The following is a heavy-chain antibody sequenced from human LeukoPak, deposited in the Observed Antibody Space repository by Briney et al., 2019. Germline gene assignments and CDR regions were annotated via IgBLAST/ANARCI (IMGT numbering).Heavy chain of an antibody. J-gene: IGHJ4*02. CDR2: IYYSGST. V-gene: IGHV4-39*01. CDR3: ARQKHANPSWLDYFDY. Sequence: PSETLSLTRTVSGGSISSSSYYWGWIRQPPGKGLEWIGSIYYSGSTYYNPSLKSRVTISVDTSKNQFSLKLSSVTAADTAVYYCARQKHANPSWLDYFDYWGQGTLVTVSS. CDR1: GGSISSSSYY. D-gene: IGHD3-10*01.